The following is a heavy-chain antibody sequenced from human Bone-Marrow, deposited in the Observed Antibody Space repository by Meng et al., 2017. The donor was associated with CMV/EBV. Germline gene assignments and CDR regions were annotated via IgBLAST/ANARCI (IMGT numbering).Heavy chain of an antibody. CDR1: GGIFSRCA. Sequence: SVKVSCKASGGIFSRCAISWVRQAPGQGLEWMGGIIPILGIANYAQKFQGRVTITADKSTSTAYMELSSLRSEDTAVYYCARGGSSWRKYYYYGMDVWGQGTTVTVSS. V-gene: IGHV1-69*10. CDR3: ARGGSSWRKYYYYGMDV. J-gene: IGHJ6*02. CDR2: IIPILGIA. D-gene: IGHD6-13*01.